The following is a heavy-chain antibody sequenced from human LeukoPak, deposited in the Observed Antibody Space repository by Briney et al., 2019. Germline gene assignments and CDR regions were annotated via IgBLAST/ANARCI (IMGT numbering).Heavy chain of an antibody. J-gene: IGHJ5*02. Sequence: GGSLRLSCAVSGFTLSSYSMNWVRQAPGKGLEWVSSITSGSSYIYYADSVKGRFTISRDNAKNSLYLQMNSLRAEDTAVYYCARDLTVTSTCWFDRWGQGTLVTVSS. V-gene: IGHV3-21*01. CDR2: ITSGSSYI. CDR3: ARDLTVTSTCWFDR. CDR1: GFTLSSYS. D-gene: IGHD4-11*01.